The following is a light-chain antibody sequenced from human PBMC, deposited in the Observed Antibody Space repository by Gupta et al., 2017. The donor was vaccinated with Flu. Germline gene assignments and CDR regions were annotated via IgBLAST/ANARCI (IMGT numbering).Light chain of an antibody. V-gene: IGKV3-11*01. Sequence: EIVLTQSPATLSLSPGEGATLSCRAGQSVSSYLAWYQQKPGQAPRLLIYDASNRATGIPARFSGSGSGTDFTLTISSLEPEDFALYYCQQRGNWPYTFAQWTKLEIK. CDR1: QSVSSY. CDR2: DAS. CDR3: QQRGNWPYT. J-gene: IGKJ2*01.